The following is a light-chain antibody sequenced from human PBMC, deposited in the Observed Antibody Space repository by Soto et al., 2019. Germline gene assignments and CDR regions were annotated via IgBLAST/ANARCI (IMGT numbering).Light chain of an antibody. Sequence: EIVLTQSPATLSLSPGERATLSCGASQSVSSYLAWYQQKPGQAPRLLIYDASNRATGIPARFSGSGSGTEFTLTISSLQPDDSATYHCQQYKTYSLTFGGGTKVDI. V-gene: IGKV3-11*01. J-gene: IGKJ4*01. CDR2: DAS. CDR1: QSVSSY. CDR3: QQYKTYSLT.